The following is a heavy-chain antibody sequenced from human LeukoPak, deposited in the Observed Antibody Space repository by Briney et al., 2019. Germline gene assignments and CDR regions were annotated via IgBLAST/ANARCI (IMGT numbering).Heavy chain of an antibody. CDR3: TKDRVWNSFDS. J-gene: IGHJ4*02. CDR2: IGTESDT. D-gene: IGHD1-1*01. CDR1: GFRFSGSD. V-gene: IGHV3-13*01. Sequence: GGSLRLSCAASGFRFSGSDMHWVRQVVGKGLEWVSTIGTESDTFYPGSVRGRFIISRENAKDSLYLQMNSLTAGDTAVYYCTKDRVWNSFDSWGQGTLVTVSS.